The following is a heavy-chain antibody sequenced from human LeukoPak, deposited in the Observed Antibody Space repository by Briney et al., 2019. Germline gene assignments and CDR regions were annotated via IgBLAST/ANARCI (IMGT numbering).Heavy chain of an antibody. CDR2: IYTSGST. CDR3: ARDRSSGPTGYFDY. V-gene: IGHV4-4*07. CDR1: GGSISSYY. D-gene: IGHD6-19*01. J-gene: IGHJ4*02. Sequence: SETLSLTCTVSGGSISSYYWSCIRQPAGKGLEWIGRIYTSGSTNYNPSLKSRVTMSVDTSKNHFSLNLSSVTAADTAVYYCARDRSSGPTGYFDYWGQGTLVTVSS.